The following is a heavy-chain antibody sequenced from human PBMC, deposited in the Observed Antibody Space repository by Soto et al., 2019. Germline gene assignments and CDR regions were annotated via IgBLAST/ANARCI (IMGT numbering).Heavy chain of an antibody. D-gene: IGHD1-1*01. J-gene: IGHJ4*02. Sequence: RLSCAASGFTFHGYSVNWVRQAPGKGLEWVSSISSSSTYKYYRDSVEGRFTISRDNARNSLYLQMDSLRVEDTGVYYCARGTVLGYFDYWGQGTLVTVSS. V-gene: IGHV3-21*01. CDR2: ISSSSTYK. CDR3: ARGTVLGYFDY. CDR1: GFTFHGYS.